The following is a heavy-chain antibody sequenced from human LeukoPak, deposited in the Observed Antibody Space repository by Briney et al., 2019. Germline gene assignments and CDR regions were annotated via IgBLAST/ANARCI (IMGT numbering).Heavy chain of an antibody. Sequence: PGGSLRLSCAASGFTLSSYWMSWVRQAPGKGPEWVANINRDGSEKYYVDSVKGRFTISRDNAKNSLYLQMNSLRAEDTSVYYCAREGSYDILTGYYLELDYWGQGTLVTVSS. CDR2: INRDGSEK. D-gene: IGHD3-9*01. CDR1: GFTLSSYW. CDR3: AREGSYDILTGYYLELDY. J-gene: IGHJ4*02. V-gene: IGHV3-7*01.